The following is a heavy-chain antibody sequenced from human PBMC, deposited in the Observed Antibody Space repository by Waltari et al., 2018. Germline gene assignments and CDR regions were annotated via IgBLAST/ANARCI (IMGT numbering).Heavy chain of an antibody. CDR3: ARDEGWELHAPDY. V-gene: IGHV1-69-2*01. CDR2: CEPEDGEK. J-gene: IGHJ4*02. Sequence: EVQLVQSGAEVKKPGATVKITCKVSGYTFTDYYMHWVQQAPGKGLEWMGVCEPEDGEKIYAEKLQGRGTMTTDTSTSTAYMELRSLRSDDTAVYYCARDEGWELHAPDYWGQGTLVTVSS. CDR1: GYTFTDYY. D-gene: IGHD1-26*01.